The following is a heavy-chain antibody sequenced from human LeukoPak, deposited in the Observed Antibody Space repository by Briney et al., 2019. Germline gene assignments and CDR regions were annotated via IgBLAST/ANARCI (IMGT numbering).Heavy chain of an antibody. V-gene: IGHV3-53*01. CDR1: GLNITTNY. D-gene: IGHD1-26*01. CDR3: ARDPMYSGKSIDI. CDR2: IYSGGNK. J-gene: IGHJ3*02. Sequence: PGGSLRLSCAVSGLNITTNYITWVRQAPRKGLEWVSIIYSGGNKYYADSVKGRFTISRDKSKNTVYLQMNSLTAEDTAVYYCARDPMYSGKSIDIWGQGTMVIVSS.